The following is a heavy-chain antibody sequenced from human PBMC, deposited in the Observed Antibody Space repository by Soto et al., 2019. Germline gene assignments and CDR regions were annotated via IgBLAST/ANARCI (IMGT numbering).Heavy chain of an antibody. CDR3: AKLEVGSCSSTSCYSDY. Sequence: GGSLRLSCAASGFTFSSYAMSWVRQAPGKGLEWVSAISGSGGSTYYADSVKGRFTISRDNSKNTLYLQMNSLRAEDTAVYYCAKLEVGSCSSTSCYSDYWGQGTLVTVSS. CDR2: ISGSGGST. J-gene: IGHJ4*02. D-gene: IGHD2-2*02. CDR1: GFTFSSYA. V-gene: IGHV3-23*01.